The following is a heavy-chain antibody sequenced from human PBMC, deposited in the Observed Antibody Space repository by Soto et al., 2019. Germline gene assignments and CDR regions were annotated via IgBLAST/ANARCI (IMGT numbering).Heavy chain of an antibody. V-gene: IGHV3-74*01. J-gene: IGHJ6*02. CDR1: GFTFSSYW. CDR3: SRGPEIWTGDPPGAMDV. CDR2: INNDGRIT. Sequence: GGSLSLSCAASGFTFSSYWMHWVRQAPGKGLVWVSRINNDGRITSYADSVRGRFTVSRDNAKNTLYLQMNSLGVEDTAVYYCSRGPEIWTGDPPGAMDVWGQGTTVTVSS. D-gene: IGHD3-9*01.